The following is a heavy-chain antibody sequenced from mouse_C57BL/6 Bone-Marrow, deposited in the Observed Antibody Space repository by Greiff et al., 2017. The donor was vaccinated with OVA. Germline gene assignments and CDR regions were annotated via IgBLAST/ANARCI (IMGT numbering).Heavy chain of an antibody. V-gene: IGHV14-3*01. CDR3: SPAYYSNYDYFDF. CDR1: GFNIKNTY. J-gene: IGHJ2*01. CDR2: IDPANGNT. Sequence: EVQLQQSVAELVRPGASVKLSCTASGFNIKNTYMHWVKQRPEQGLEWIGRIDPANGNTKYAPKFQGKATITADTSSNTAYLQLSSLTSEDTAIYYCSPAYYSNYDYFDFWGQGTTLTVSS. D-gene: IGHD2-5*01.